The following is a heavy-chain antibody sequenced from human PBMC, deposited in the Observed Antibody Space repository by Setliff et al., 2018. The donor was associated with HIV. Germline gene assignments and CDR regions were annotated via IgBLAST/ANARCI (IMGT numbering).Heavy chain of an antibody. J-gene: IGHJ3*02. CDR2: INPSGGST. CDR3: ASPFGASDSGGYEYEAFAI. CDR1: GYTFTRYF. V-gene: IGHV1-46*01. D-gene: IGHD3-22*01. Sequence: WASVKVSCKASGYTFTRYFMHCVRQAPGQGLEWLGMINPSGGSTWYAQKFQGRVTMTGDTSTNTLYMELSSLRSEDTAVYYCASPFGASDSGGYEYEAFAIWGQGAMVTVSS.